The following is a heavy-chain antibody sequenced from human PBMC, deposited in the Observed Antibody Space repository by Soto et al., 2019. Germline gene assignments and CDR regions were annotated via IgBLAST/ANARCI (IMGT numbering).Heavy chain of an antibody. Sequence: XETLSLTCSVSGGTISGYYWTWIRQPAGKGLDWIGRIYSSGNTKYNPSLQSRVTMSLDTSNNQFSLRLTSVTAADTAVYYCARGQRFSDWFDHWGQGTLVTVSS. D-gene: IGHD3-3*01. CDR2: IYSSGNT. CDR3: ARGQRFSDWFDH. J-gene: IGHJ5*02. V-gene: IGHV4-4*07. CDR1: GGTISGYY.